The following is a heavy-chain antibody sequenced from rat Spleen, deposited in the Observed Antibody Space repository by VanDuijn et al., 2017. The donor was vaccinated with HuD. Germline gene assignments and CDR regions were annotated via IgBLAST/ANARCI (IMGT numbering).Heavy chain of an antibody. Sequence: QVQLKESGPGLVQPSQTLSLTCTVSGFSLIRNGVSWVRQPPGKGLEWIAAISSGGSTYFNSALKSRLSINRDTSKSQVFLKMNSLQTEDTATYYCARGAYGSLAYWGQGTLVTVSS. V-gene: IGHV2S12*01. J-gene: IGHJ3*01. CDR3: ARGAYGSLAY. CDR2: ISSGGST. CDR1: GFSLIRNG. D-gene: IGHD1-7*01.